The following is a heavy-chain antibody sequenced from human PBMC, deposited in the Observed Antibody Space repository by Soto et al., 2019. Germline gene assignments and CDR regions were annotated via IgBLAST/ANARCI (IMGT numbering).Heavy chain of an antibody. CDR1: GFTFSSYG. Sequence: SLRLSCAASGFTFSSYGMHWVRQAPGKGLEWVAVIWYDGSNKYYADSVKGRFTISRDNSKNTLYLQMNSLRAEDTAVYYCARAFYDSSGYYFDYWGQGTLVTVSS. CDR3: ARAFYDSSGYYFDY. D-gene: IGHD3-22*01. CDR2: IWYDGSNK. V-gene: IGHV3-33*01. J-gene: IGHJ4*02.